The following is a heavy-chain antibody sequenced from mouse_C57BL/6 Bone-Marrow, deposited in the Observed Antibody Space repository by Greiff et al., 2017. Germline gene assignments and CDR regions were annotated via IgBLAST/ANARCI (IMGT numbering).Heavy chain of an antibody. V-gene: IGHV1-72*01. CDR1: GYTFTSYW. D-gene: IGHD1-1*01. CDR3: ARRDYYGSSYYFDY. Sequence: QVQLKQPGAELVKPGASVKLSCKASGYTFTSYWMHWVKQRPGRGLAWIGSIDPNSGGTKYNEKFKSKATLTVDKSSSTAYMQLSSLTSEDSAFYYCARRDYYGSSYYFDYWGQGTTLTVSS. CDR2: IDPNSGGT. J-gene: IGHJ2*01.